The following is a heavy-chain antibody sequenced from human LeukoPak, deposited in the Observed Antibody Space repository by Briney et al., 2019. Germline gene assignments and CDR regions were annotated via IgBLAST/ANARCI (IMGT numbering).Heavy chain of an antibody. J-gene: IGHJ4*02. CDR3: ARDWPDY. Sequence: PAGSLRLSCAASGFTFSTYSMNWVRQAPGKGLEWVSSISSSSTYADYADSVKGRFTISRDNAKNSLYLQMSSLRAEDTAVYYCARDWPDYWGQGTLVTVPS. V-gene: IGHV3-21*01. CDR2: ISSSSTYA. CDR1: GFTFSTYS.